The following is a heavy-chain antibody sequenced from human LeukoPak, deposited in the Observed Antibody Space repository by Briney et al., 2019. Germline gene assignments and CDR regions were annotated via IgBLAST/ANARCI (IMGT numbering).Heavy chain of an antibody. D-gene: IGHD5-24*01. CDR1: GGSISSSSYY. J-gene: IGHJ4*02. V-gene: IGHV4-39*07. CDR2: IYYSGST. Sequence: SETLSLTCTVSGGSISSSSYYWGWIRQPPGKGLEWIGSIYYSGSTYYNPSLKSRVTISVDTSKNQFSLKLSSVTAADTAVYYCAREGGATFVPFDYWGQGTLVTVSS. CDR3: AREGGATFVPFDY.